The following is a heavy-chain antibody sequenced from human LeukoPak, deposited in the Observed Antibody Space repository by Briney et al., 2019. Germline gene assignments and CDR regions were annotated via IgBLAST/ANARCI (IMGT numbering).Heavy chain of an antibody. Sequence: GRSLRLSCAASGFTFSSYGMHWVRQAPGKGLEWVAVILYDGGNKYYADSVNGRYTISRDNSKNTLYLQMNSLRAEDTAVYYCAKRAAITYYYYGMDVWAKGPRSPSP. CDR2: ILYDGGNK. J-gene: IGHJ6*02. CDR3: AKRAAITYYYYGMDV. V-gene: IGHV3-30*18. D-gene: IGHD5-24*01. CDR1: GFTFSSYG.